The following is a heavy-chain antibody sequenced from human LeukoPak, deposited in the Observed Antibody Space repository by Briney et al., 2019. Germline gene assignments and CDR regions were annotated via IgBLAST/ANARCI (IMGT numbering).Heavy chain of an antibody. V-gene: IGHV3-21*01. CDR3: ARSSYSSSSDGYYYYYMDV. Sequence: GGSLRLSCAASGFTFSSYSMNWVRQAPGKGLEWVSSISSSSSYIYYADSVKGRFTISRDNAKNSLYLQMNSLRAEDTAVYYCARSSYSSSSDGYYYYYMDVWGKGTTVTVSS. CDR1: GFTFSSYS. D-gene: IGHD6-6*01. CDR2: ISSSSSYI. J-gene: IGHJ6*03.